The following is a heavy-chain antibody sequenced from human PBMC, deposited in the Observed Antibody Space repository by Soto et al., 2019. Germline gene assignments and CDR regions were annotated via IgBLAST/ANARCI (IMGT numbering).Heavy chain of an antibody. CDR2: INPSGGST. D-gene: IGHD2-15*01. CDR1: GYTFTSYY. V-gene: IGHV1-46*01. J-gene: IGHJ4*02. Sequence: ASVKVSCKASGYTFTSYYIHWVRQAPGQGLEWMGIINPSGGSTTYAQKFQGRVTMTADASTSTVYMELSSLRSEDTAVYYCARANNCSGGSCYGTFDYWGQGTLVTVSS. CDR3: ARANNCSGGSCYGTFDY.